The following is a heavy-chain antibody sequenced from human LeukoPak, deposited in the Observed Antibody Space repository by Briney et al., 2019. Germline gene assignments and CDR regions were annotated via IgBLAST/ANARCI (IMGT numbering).Heavy chain of an antibody. CDR3: ARLTGDDYYYMDV. Sequence: PSETLSLTCAVYGGSFSGYYWSWIRQPPGKGLEWIGEINHSGSTYYNPSLKSRVTISVDTSKNQFSLKLSSVTAADTAVYYCARLTGDDYYYMDVWGKGTTVTVSS. J-gene: IGHJ6*03. CDR1: GGSFSGYY. D-gene: IGHD7-27*01. V-gene: IGHV4-34*01. CDR2: INHSGST.